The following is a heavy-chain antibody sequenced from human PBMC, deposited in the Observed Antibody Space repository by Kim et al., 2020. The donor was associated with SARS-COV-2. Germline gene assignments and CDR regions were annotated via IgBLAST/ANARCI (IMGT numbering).Heavy chain of an antibody. J-gene: IGHJ2*01. CDR3: AKDLFRGIGSGSYYNAPGEDWYFDL. CDR2: ISGSGGST. D-gene: IGHD3-10*01. CDR1: GFTFSSYA. V-gene: IGHV3-23*01. Sequence: GGSLRLSCAASGFTFSSYAMSWVRQAPGKGLEWVSAISGSGGSTYYADSVKGRFTISRDNSKNTLYLQMNSLRAEDTAVYYCAKDLFRGIGSGSYYNAPGEDWYFDLWGRGTLVTVSS.